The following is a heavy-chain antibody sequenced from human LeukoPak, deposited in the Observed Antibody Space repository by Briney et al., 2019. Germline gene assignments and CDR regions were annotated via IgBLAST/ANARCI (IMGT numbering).Heavy chain of an antibody. J-gene: IGHJ4*02. CDR3: ATRKLGNDY. Sequence: SETLSLTCTVSGGSVSDYYWSWIRQSPGKGLEWIGYIYYTGSTSYNPSLKSRVTISADTSKNQFSLKLSSVAAADTAMYYCATRKLGNDYWGQGTLVTVSS. CDR2: IYYTGST. D-gene: IGHD7-27*01. CDR1: GGSVSDYY. V-gene: IGHV4-59*02.